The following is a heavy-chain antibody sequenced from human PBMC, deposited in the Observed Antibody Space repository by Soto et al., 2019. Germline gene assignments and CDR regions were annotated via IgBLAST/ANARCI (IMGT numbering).Heavy chain of an antibody. CDR2: ISYDGSNK. Sequence: QVQLVESGGGVVQPGRSLRLSCAASGFTFSSYAMHWVRQAPGKGLEWVAVISYDGSNKYYADSVKGRFTISRDNSKNTLYLQMNSLRAEDTAVYYCARDWSLYGMDVWGQGTTVTVSS. CDR3: ARDWSLYGMDV. V-gene: IGHV3-30-3*01. CDR1: GFTFSSYA. J-gene: IGHJ6*02.